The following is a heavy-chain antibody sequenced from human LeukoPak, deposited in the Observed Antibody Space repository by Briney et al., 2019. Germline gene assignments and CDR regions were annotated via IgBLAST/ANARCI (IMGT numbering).Heavy chain of an antibody. J-gene: IGHJ4*02. CDR1: GFTFSSSA. CDR3: ARCDVGDGYSHY. CDR2: ISNNGGYT. Sequence: GGSLRLSCAASGFTFSSSAMSWVRQAPGKGLEWVSAISNNGGYTYYADSVQGRFTISRDNSKSTLCLQMNSLRAEDTAVYYCARCDVGDGYSHYWGQGTLVTVSS. D-gene: IGHD5-24*01. V-gene: IGHV3-23*01.